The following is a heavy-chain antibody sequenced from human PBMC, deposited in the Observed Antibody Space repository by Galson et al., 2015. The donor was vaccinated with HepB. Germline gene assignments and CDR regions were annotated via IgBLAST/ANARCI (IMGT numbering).Heavy chain of an antibody. J-gene: IGHJ6*03. D-gene: IGHD2-2*01. V-gene: IGHV1-8*01. Sequence: SVKVSCKASGYTFTSYDINWVRQATGQGLEWMGWMNPNSGNTGYAQKFQGRVTMTRNTSISTAYMELSSLRSEDTAVYYCATGLYCSSTSCLIYYYYYMDVWGKGTTVTVSS. CDR2: MNPNSGNT. CDR1: GYTFTSYD. CDR3: ATGLYCSSTSCLIYYYYYMDV.